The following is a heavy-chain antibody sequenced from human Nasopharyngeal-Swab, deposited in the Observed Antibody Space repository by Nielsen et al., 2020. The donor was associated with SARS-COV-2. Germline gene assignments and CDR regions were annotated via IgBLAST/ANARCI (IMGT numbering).Heavy chain of an antibody. CDR2: IYHSGST. D-gene: IGHD3-3*01. CDR3: ARGGAEYYDFWSGYYVFDY. J-gene: IGHJ4*02. Sequence: RQAPGKGLEWIGYIYHSGSTYYNPSLKSRVTISVDRSKNQFSLKLSSVTAADTAVYYCARGGAEYYDFWSGYYVFDYWGQGTLVTVSS. V-gene: IGHV4-30-2*01.